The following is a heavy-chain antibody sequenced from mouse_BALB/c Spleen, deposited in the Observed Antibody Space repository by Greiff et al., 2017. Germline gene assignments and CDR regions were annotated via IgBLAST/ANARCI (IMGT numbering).Heavy chain of an antibody. CDR2: ISSGSSTI. V-gene: IGHV5-17*02. D-gene: IGHD2-4*01. J-gene: IGHJ4*01. CDR1: GFTFSSFG. CDR3: ARSGYDYDTGYYYAMDY. Sequence: VQLVESGGGLVQPGGSRKLSCAASGFTFSSFGMHWVRQAPEKGLEWVAYISSGSSTIYYADTVKGRFTISRDNPKNTLFLQMTSLRSEDTAMYYCARSGYDYDTGYYYAMDYWGQGTSVTVSS.